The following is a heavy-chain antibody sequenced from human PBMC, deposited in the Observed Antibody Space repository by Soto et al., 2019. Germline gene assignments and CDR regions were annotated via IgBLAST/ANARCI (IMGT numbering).Heavy chain of an antibody. CDR3: ASQDRGGPAPDGFDI. Sequence: GESLKISCKSSTNNFITYWIGWVRQMPGKGLEWMGIIYPGDSDTRYSPSFQGQVTISADKSISTAYLHWSSLKASDTAIYYCASQDRGGPAPDGFDIWGQGTMVTVSS. CDR1: TNNFITYW. J-gene: IGHJ3*02. CDR2: IYPGDSDT. D-gene: IGHD3-3*01. V-gene: IGHV5-51*01.